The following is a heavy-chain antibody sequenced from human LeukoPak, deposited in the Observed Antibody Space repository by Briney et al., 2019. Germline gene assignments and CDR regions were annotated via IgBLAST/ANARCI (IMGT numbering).Heavy chain of an antibody. J-gene: IGHJ4*02. CDR1: GFTFSSYG. CDR3: ARDNPYYDSSGYYNEGIDY. V-gene: IGHV3-33*01. Sequence: GRSLRLSCAASGFTFSSYGMHWVRQAPGKGLEWVAVIWYDGSNKYYADSVKGRFTISRDNSKNTLYLQMNSLRAEDTAVYYCARDNPYYDSSGYYNEGIDYWGQGTLVIVSS. D-gene: IGHD3-22*01. CDR2: IWYDGSNK.